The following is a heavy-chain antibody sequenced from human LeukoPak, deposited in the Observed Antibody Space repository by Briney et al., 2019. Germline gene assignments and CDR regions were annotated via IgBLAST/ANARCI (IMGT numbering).Heavy chain of an antibody. D-gene: IGHD2-15*01. J-gene: IGHJ5*02. CDR3: ARHKSRYCSGGSCYSGMYNWFDP. V-gene: IGHV4-39*01. CDR1: GASISSSSYY. Sequence: SETLSLTCTVSGASISSSSYYCGWIRQPPGKGLEWIGRIYYSGSTYYNPSLKSRVTISVDTSKNQFSLKLSSVTAADTAVYYCARHKSRYCSGGSCYSGMYNWFDPWGQGTLVTVSS. CDR2: IYYSGST.